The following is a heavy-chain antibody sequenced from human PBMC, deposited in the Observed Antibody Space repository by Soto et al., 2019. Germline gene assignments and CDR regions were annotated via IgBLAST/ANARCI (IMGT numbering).Heavy chain of an antibody. CDR1: GGSISSSSYY. D-gene: IGHD3-10*01. CDR2: IYYSGST. J-gene: IGHJ3*02. V-gene: IGHV4-39*01. Sequence: SETLSLTCTVSGGSISSSSYYWGWIRQPPGKGLEWIGSIYYSGSTHYNPSLKSRVTISVDTSKNQFSLKLSSVTAADTAVYYCARHGLLWFGERDAFDIWGQGTMVTV. CDR3: ARHGLLWFGERDAFDI.